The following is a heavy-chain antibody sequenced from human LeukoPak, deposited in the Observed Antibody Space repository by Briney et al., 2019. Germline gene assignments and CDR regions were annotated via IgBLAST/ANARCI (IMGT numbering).Heavy chain of an antibody. CDR1: GFTLSKAW. V-gene: IGHV3-7*01. D-gene: IGHD6-13*01. Sequence: PGGSLRLSCADSGFTLSKAWMSWVRQAPGKGLEWVANIKQDGSEKYYVDSVKGRFTISRDNAKNSLYLQMNSLRAEDTAVYYCAREQQLVDYWGQGTLVTVSS. CDR2: IKQDGSEK. J-gene: IGHJ4*02. CDR3: AREQQLVDY.